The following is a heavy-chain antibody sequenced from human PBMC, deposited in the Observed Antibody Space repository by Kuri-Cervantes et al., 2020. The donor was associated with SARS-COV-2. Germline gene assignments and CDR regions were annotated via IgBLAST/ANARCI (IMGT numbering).Heavy chain of an antibody. Sequence: GSLRLSCTVSGGSISSSSYYWGWIRQPPGKGLEWIGSIYYSGSTYYNPSHKSRVTISVDTSKNQFSLKLSSVTAADTAVYYCASQTYIVVVPAAISCYYYYMDVWGKGTTVTVSS. CDR3: ASQTYIVVVPAAISCYYYYMDV. CDR2: IYYSGST. V-gene: IGHV4-39*01. J-gene: IGHJ6*03. CDR1: GGSISSSSYY. D-gene: IGHD2-2*02.